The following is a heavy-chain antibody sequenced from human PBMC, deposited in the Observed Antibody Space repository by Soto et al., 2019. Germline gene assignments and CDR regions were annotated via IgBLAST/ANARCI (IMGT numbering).Heavy chain of an antibody. D-gene: IGHD3-10*01. Sequence: QVHLVQSGAEVKKPGSSVKVSCKTSGGSFNNYAVSWVRQAPGKGLEWMGGIIPNFDTPNYAQKFQDRVTIIADESTSTVYMELRSLRSNDTAVYYCAVAMVREILIFESPGMHVWGQGTTVIVSS. CDR2: IIPNFDTP. J-gene: IGHJ6*02. CDR3: AVAMVREILIFESPGMHV. CDR1: GGSFNNYA. V-gene: IGHV1-69*01.